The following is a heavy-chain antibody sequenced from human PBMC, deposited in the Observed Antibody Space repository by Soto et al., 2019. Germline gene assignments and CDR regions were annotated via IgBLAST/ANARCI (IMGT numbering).Heavy chain of an antibody. CDR1: GFTFGVFA. CDR3: ARDYYDGSASIDVFDS. D-gene: IGHD3-22*01. J-gene: IGHJ4*02. V-gene: IGHV3-30-3*01. CDR2: ISYDGTNK. Sequence: SLRLSCAASGFTFGVFAMHWVRQAPGKGLEWVAVISYDGTNKDYADSVKGRFTISRDNSKNTLYLQVNSLRAEDTAVYFCARDYYDGSASIDVFDSWGQGTLVTVSS.